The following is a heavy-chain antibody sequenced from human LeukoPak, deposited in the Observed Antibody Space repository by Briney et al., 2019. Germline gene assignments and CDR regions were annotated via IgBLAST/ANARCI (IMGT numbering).Heavy chain of an antibody. CDR2: ISAYNGNT. CDR1: EYTFTGYY. V-gene: IGHV1-18*01. J-gene: IGHJ5*02. CDR3: AGSRGYCSSTSCYGAP. Sequence: ASVKVSCKASEYTFTGYYMHWVRQAPGQGLEWMGWISAYNGNTNYAQKLQGRVTMTTDTSTSTAYMELRSLRSDDTAVYYCAGSRGYCSSTSCYGAPWGQGTLVTVSS. D-gene: IGHD2-2*01.